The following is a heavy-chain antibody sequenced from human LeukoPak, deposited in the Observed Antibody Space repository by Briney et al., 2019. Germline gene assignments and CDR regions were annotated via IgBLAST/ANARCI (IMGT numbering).Heavy chain of an antibody. Sequence: ASVKVSCKASGYTFTDYYMHWVRQAPGQGAEWMGWIDPNGGGTKYAQKFQGRVTMTRDTSISTAYMELSRLRSDDTAVYYCASLYGDYVSSDYWGQGTLVSVSS. CDR2: IDPNGGGT. CDR1: GYTFTDYY. J-gene: IGHJ4*02. D-gene: IGHD4-17*01. V-gene: IGHV1-2*02. CDR3: ASLYGDYVSSDY.